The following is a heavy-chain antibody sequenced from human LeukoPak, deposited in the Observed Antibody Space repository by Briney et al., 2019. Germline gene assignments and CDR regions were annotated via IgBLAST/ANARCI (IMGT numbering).Heavy chain of an antibody. CDR1: GFTFSDYC. CDR2: ISGSGGST. D-gene: IGHD3-22*01. J-gene: IGHJ4*02. CDR3: AKAARDSSGYYPY. Sequence: GGSLRLSCAASGFTFSDYCMSWVRQAPGKGLEWVSAISGSGGSTYYADSVKGRFTISRDNSKNTLYLQMNSLRAEDTAVYYCAKAARDSSGYYPYWGQGTLVTVSS. V-gene: IGHV3-23*01.